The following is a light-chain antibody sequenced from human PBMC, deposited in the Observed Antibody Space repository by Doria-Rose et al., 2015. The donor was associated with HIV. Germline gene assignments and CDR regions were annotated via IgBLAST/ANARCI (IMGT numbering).Light chain of an antibody. Sequence: TQSPGTLSSSPGERATLSCRASQSFSSTYLAWYQQKPGQAPSLLIYDGSTRATGIPDMISASGSGTDFTLTINRLEPEDFALYYCHQYGTSWTFGQGTKVEI. CDR1: QSFSSTY. CDR2: DGS. CDR3: HQYGTSWT. V-gene: IGKV3-20*01. J-gene: IGKJ1*01.